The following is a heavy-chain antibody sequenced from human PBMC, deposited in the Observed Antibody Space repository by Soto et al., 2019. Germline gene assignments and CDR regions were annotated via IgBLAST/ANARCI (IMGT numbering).Heavy chain of an antibody. CDR3: ARDAGVTGELYY. CDR1: GYACTSYG. Sequence: QVQLVQCGAEVKKPGASVKVSCKASGYACTSYGISWVRQAHGQGLEWMGWISAYNGNTNYAQKLQGRVTMTTDSSTSAAYLELRSLRSDDTAVYYCARDAGVTGELYYWGQGTLVTVSS. CDR2: ISAYNGNT. D-gene: IGHD3-16*01. V-gene: IGHV1-18*01. J-gene: IGHJ4*02.